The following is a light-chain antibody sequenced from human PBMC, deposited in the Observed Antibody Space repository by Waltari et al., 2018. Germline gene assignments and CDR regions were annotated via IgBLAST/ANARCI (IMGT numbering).Light chain of an antibody. J-gene: IGLJ1*01. CDR2: SSD. Sequence: QSVLTQPPSTSGTPGQRVIISCSGSSSNIGGNVVNWYQPIPRTAPKLLIYSSDQRPSWVPDRFSGSKSGTSASLAISGLQSEDEADYYCVAWDDSLTGYVFGTGTKVTVL. CDR3: VAWDDSLTGYV. V-gene: IGLV1-44*01. CDR1: SSNIGGNV.